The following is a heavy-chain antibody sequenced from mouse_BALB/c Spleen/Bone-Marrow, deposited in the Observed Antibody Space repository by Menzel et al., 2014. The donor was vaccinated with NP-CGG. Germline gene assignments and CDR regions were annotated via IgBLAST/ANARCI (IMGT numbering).Heavy chain of an antibody. CDR2: IYPGSGNT. CDR1: GYTFTDYY. D-gene: IGHD2-14*01. Sequence: QVHVKQSGPELVKPGASVKISRKASGYTFTDYYINWVKQKPGQGLEWIGWIYPGSGNTKYNEKFKGEATLTVDTSSSTAYMQLNSLTSEDTAVYFCARQVRLFYAMDYWGQGTSVTVSS. J-gene: IGHJ4*01. V-gene: IGHV1-84*02. CDR3: ARQVRLFYAMDY.